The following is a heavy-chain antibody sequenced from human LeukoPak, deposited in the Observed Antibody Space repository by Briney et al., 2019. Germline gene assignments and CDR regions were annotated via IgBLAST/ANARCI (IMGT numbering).Heavy chain of an antibody. J-gene: IGHJ4*02. CDR1: GFTFSSYS. V-gene: IGHV3-21*01. CDR3: ASFSGSWSYIDY. CDR2: ISSSSSYI. D-gene: IGHD6-13*01. Sequence: GGSLRLSCAASGFTFSSYSMNWVRQAPGKGLEWVSSISSSSSYIYYADSVKGRFTISRDNAKNSLYLQMNSLRAEDTAVYYCASFSGSWSYIDYWGQGTLVTASS.